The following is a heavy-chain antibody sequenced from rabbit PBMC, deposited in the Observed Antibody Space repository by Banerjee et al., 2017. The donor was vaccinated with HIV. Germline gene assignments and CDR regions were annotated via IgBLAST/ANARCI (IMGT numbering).Heavy chain of an antibody. V-gene: IGHV1S45*01. CDR1: GFSFSTSYW. Sequence: QEQLEESGGDLVKPEGSLTLTCTASGFSFSTSYWICWVRQAPGKGLEWIACIDVGSSDNTYYASWAKGRFTISKTSSTTVTLQMTSLTAADTATYFCARVNATSSGVYYYYGMDLWGQGTLVTVS. CDR2: IDVGSSDNT. CDR3: ARVNATSSGVYYYYGMDL. J-gene: IGHJ6*01. D-gene: IGHD1-1*01.